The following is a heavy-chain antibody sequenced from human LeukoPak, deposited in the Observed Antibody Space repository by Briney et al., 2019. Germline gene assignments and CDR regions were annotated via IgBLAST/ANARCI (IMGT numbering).Heavy chain of an antibody. CDR1: GGSISSSSYY. J-gene: IGHJ6*03. D-gene: IGHD3-3*01. CDR2: IYYSGST. Sequence: ASETLSLTCTVSGGSISSSSYYWGWIRQPPGKGLEWIGSIYYSGSTYYNPSLKSRVTISVDTSKNQFSLKLSSVTAADTAVYYCARDLMYYDFWSGPSKYYYYMDVWGKGTTVTVSS. CDR3: ARDLMYYDFWSGPSKYYYYMDV. V-gene: IGHV4-39*07.